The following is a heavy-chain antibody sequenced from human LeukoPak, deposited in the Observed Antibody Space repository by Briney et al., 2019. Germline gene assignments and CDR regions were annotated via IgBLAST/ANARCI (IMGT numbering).Heavy chain of an antibody. V-gene: IGHV4-59*01. Sequence: SEALSLTCTVAGGSISSYMWTWIRQTPEKGLEWMGHVYDSGVTDYNPALKSRVTISLDRSKDHFSLQVRAVTAADTAIYYCARGQTVRSYEFWGQGTLVTVSS. CDR1: GGSISSYM. CDR3: ARGQTVRSYEF. D-gene: IGHD3-22*01. CDR2: VYDSGVT. J-gene: IGHJ4*02.